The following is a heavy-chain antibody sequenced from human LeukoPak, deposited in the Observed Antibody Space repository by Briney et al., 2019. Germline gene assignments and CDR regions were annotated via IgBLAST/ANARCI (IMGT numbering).Heavy chain of an antibody. Sequence: GASVKVSCKASGYTFTTYGISWVRQAPGQGLEWMGWISPYNGNTKYAQKVQGRVTMTTDTSTSTAYMELRSLRYDDMAVYYCARVLRPKYYDNTDYYAEYFQHWGQGTLVTVSS. V-gene: IGHV1-18*03. CDR3: ARVLRPKYYDNTDYYAEYFQH. CDR2: ISPYNGNT. J-gene: IGHJ1*01. CDR1: GYTFTTYG. D-gene: IGHD3-22*01.